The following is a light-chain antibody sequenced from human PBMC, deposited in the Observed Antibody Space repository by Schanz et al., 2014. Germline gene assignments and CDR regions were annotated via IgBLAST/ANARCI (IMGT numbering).Light chain of an antibody. CDR3: QRSGTSPPLT. Sequence: EIVMTQSPATLSVSPGERATLYCRASQSVSDNLAWYQQKPGQAPRLLIYGASSRPTGIPDRFSGSGSGTDFTLTITRLEPEDSAVYYCQRSGTSPPLTFGGGTKVQI. V-gene: IGKV3-20*01. CDR1: QSVSDN. J-gene: IGKJ4*01. CDR2: GAS.